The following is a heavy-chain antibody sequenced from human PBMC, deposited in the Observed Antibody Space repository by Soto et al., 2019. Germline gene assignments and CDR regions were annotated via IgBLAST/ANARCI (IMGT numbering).Heavy chain of an antibody. Sequence: PSETLSLTCTVSGAALSSGGYFYTWFRQPPGNGLEWLGYIYYIGGTNYNPSLKSRVTISLDKSKSQFSLRLISATAADTAVYYCTREKSYDNYFDPWGQGTPLTVST. CDR1: GAALSSGGYF. CDR2: IYYIGGT. CDR3: TREKSYDNYFDP. V-gene: IGHV4-61*08. J-gene: IGHJ5*02.